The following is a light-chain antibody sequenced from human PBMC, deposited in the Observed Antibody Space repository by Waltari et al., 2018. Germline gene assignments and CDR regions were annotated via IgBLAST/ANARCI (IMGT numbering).Light chain of an antibody. CDR1: SIDIGHYDY. J-gene: IGLJ2*01. CDR2: DVS. Sequence: QSALTQPASVSGSPGQSISISCTGTSIDIGHYDYVSWYQQQPGKAPEMMIYDVSHRPSGVSNRCSGSKSGNTASLIISGLQSEDESDYYCSSYSGTNTRVIFGGGTKLTVL. V-gene: IGLV2-14*03. CDR3: SSYSGTNTRVI.